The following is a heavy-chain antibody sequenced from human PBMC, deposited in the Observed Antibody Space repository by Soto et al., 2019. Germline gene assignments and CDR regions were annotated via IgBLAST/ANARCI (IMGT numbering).Heavy chain of an antibody. CDR2: IKSKTDGGTT. J-gene: IGHJ6*01. Sequence: SCAASGFTFSNAWMSWVRQAPGKGLEWVGRIKSKTDGGTTDYAAPVKGRFTISRDDSKNTLYLRMNSLKTEDTAVYYCTTETIFGVVIYYYYGMDVWGQGTTVTVSS. D-gene: IGHD3-3*01. CDR3: TTETIFGVVIYYYYGMDV. V-gene: IGHV3-15*01. CDR1: GFTFSNAW.